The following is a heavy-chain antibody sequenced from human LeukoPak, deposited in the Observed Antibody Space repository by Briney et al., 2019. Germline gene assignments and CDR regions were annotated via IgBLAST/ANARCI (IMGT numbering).Heavy chain of an antibody. J-gene: IGHJ3*02. CDR2: ISYDGSNK. Sequence: PGGSLRLSCAASGFTFSSYGMHWVRQAPGKGLEWVAVISYDGSNKYYADSVKGRFTISRDNSKNTLYLQMNSLRAEDTAVYYCTTRGSSTSGEAFDIWGQGTMVTVSS. CDR3: TTRGSSTSGEAFDI. CDR1: GFTFSSYG. D-gene: IGHD2-2*01. V-gene: IGHV3-30*03.